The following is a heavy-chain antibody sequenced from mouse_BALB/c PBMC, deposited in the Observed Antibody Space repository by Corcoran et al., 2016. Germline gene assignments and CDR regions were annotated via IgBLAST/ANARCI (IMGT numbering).Heavy chain of an antibody. CDR3: AKTARAKYYFDY. CDR1: GYSFTSYY. Sequence: QVQLQEAGPELVKPGASVKISCTASGYSFTSYYIHWVKQRPRQGLEWNGWIFTGSGNTKYNEKFKGKATLTAYTSSSTAYMQLSSLTSEDSAGYFCAKTARAKYYFDYWGQGTTLTVSS. CDR2: IFTGSGNT. J-gene: IGHJ2*01. D-gene: IGHD3-2*01. V-gene: IGHV1-66*01.